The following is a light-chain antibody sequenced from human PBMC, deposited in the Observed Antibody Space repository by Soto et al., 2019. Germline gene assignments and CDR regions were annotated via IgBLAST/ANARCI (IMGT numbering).Light chain of an antibody. CDR3: QHYNSYSEA. J-gene: IGKJ1*01. V-gene: IGKV1-5*03. Sequence: FQMTQSPSTLSASVGARVIIICRASQTISSWLAWYQQKPGKAPKLLIYKASTLKSGVPSRFSGSGSGTEFTLTISSLQPDDFATYYCQHYNSYSEAFGQGTKVDIK. CDR2: KAS. CDR1: QTISSW.